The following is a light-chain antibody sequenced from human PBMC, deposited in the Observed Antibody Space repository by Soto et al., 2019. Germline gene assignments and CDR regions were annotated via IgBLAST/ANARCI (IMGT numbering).Light chain of an antibody. Sequence: EIVLTQSPGTLSLSPGERATLSCRASQSVSSSYLAWYQQKPGQAPRLLIFSASSRATGIPDRFSGSGFGTDFTLTISRLEPEDCAVYYCQQYCSSPRSWTFGQGTKVEIK. CDR2: SAS. CDR1: QSVSSSY. CDR3: QQYCSSPRSWT. J-gene: IGKJ1*01. V-gene: IGKV3-20*01.